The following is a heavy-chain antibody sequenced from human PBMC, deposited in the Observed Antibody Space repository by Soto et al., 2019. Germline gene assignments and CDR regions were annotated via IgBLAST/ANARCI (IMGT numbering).Heavy chain of an antibody. CDR3: ARPIGNSRLDS. V-gene: IGHV6-1*01. CDR2: TYYRSKWDY. D-gene: IGHD5-18*01. CDR1: GDSVSTNSAT. J-gene: IGHJ5*01. Sequence: SQTRSLTCAISGDSVSTNSATWDWIRQSPSRGLEWLGRTYYRSKWDYDYAASVKGRININPDTSNNQVSLHLDSVTPDDTAVYYRARPIGNSRLDSWGQGTLVTVSS.